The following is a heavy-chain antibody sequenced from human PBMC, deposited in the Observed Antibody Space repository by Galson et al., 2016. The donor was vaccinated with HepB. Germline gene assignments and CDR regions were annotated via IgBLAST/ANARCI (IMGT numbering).Heavy chain of an antibody. CDR3: VRDGAVPGLGFDP. CDR2: IKIDGSIT. Sequence: SLRLSCAASGFSFSAYWMHWVRQAPGKGLVWVSRIKIDGSITNYADSVKGRFTISRDNAKNTLYRQMNSLRVEDTAVYYCVRDGAVPGLGFDPWGQGALVSVSS. CDR1: GFSFSAYW. V-gene: IGHV3-74*01. J-gene: IGHJ5*02. D-gene: IGHD6-19*01.